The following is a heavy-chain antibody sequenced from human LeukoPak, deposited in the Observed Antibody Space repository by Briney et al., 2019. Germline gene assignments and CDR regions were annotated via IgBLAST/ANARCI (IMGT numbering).Heavy chain of an antibody. V-gene: IGHV3-23*01. D-gene: IGHD3-10*01. J-gene: IGHJ3*02. CDR3: ARDGRLGEFDI. CDR2: MSGSGGST. CDR1: GFTFSSYA. Sequence: GGYLRLSCAASGFTFSSYAMSWVRQAPGKGLEWVSAMSGSGGSTYYAASVKGRFTISRDTAKNSLYLQMNSLRAETTAVYYWARDGRLGEFDIWGQGTMVTVSS.